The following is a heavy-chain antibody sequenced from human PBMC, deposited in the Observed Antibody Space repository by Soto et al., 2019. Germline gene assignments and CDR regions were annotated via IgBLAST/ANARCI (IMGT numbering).Heavy chain of an antibody. CDR3: ARDLLKDDSSGYYFDY. D-gene: IGHD3-22*01. V-gene: IGHV1-18*01. J-gene: IGHJ4*02. CDR2: ISAYNGNT. Sequence: ASVKVSCKASGYTFTSYGISWVRQAPGQGLEWMGWISAYNGNTNYAQKLQGRVTMTTDTSTSTAYMELRSLRSDDTAVYYCARDLLKDDSSGYYFDYWGQGTLVTVSS. CDR1: GYTFTSYG.